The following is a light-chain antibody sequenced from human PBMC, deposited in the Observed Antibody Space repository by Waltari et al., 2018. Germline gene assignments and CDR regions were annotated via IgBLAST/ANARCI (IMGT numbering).Light chain of an antibody. CDR2: DAS. CDR3: QQYNNWPPVT. V-gene: IGKV3-15*01. J-gene: IGKJ4*01. Sequence: EIVMTQSPATLSVSPGEGVTLSCRASQSVGSNLAWYQQKHSQALRPVIYDASTRATGIPARFSGSGSGTEFTLTISSMQTEDFAVYYCQQYNNWPPVTFGGGTKVEIK. CDR1: QSVGSN.